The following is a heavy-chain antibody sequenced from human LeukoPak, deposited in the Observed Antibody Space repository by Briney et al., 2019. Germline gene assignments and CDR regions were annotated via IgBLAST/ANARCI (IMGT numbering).Heavy chain of an antibody. Sequence: PGGSLRLSCAASGFTFSHYSMNWVRQAPGKGLKWISYVGISSGNTKYADSVKGRFTISGDKAKNSLYLQMNSLRVEDTAVYYCARDYKYAFDNWGQGTLVTVSS. CDR2: VGISSGNT. D-gene: IGHD5-24*01. J-gene: IGHJ4*02. CDR3: ARDYKYAFDN. V-gene: IGHV3-48*01. CDR1: GFTFSHYS.